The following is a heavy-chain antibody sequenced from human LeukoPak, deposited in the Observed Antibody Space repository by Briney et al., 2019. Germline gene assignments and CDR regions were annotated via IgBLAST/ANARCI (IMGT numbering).Heavy chain of an antibody. CDR1: GFTFSDHY. J-gene: IGHJ4*02. Sequence: GSLSLSCAASGFTFSDHYMDWVRQAPGKGLEWVGRTRNKANSYTTEYAASVKGRFTISRDDSKNSLYLQMNSLKTEDTAVYYCARAGYGGNSGFVDYWGQGTLVTVSS. D-gene: IGHD4-23*01. CDR3: ARAGYGGNSGFVDY. V-gene: IGHV3-72*01. CDR2: TRNKANSYTT.